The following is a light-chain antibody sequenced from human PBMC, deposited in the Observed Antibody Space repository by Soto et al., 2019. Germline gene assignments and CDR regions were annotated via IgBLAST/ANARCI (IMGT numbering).Light chain of an antibody. Sequence: EIVLTQSPGTLSLSPGERATLSCRASQSVSSSYLAWYQQKPGQAPRLLIYGASSRATGIPDRFSGSGSGTDFTRPISRLEPEDFAVYSCQQSGSSPGTFGQGTKVEIK. CDR1: QSVSSSY. CDR2: GAS. V-gene: IGKV3-20*01. J-gene: IGKJ1*01. CDR3: QQSGSSPGT.